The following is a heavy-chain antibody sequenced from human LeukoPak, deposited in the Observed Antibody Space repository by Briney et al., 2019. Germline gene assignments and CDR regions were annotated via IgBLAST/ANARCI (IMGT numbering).Heavy chain of an antibody. V-gene: IGHV4-39*07. J-gene: IGHJ4*02. CDR3: ATSPNVAAKVDC. CDR2: SFYTGNT. CDR1: GGSTSSSDYY. D-gene: IGHD6-13*01. Sequence: SETLSLTCSVSGGSTSSSDYYWAWLPQSPGKGLEWIGPSFYTGNTYFNPSLKSRVAILVDTSRNQVSLQLTSVTAADTAVYYCATSPNVAAKVDCWGQGTLVTVSS.